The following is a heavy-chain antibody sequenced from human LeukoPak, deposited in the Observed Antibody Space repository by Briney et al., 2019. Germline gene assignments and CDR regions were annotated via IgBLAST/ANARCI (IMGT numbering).Heavy chain of an antibody. CDR3: ARPYCSSTSCYTGPFDY. J-gene: IGHJ4*02. CDR2: IYHSGST. CDR1: GYSISSGYY. Sequence: SETLSLTCTVSGYSISSGYYWGWIRQPPGKGLEWIGSIYHSGSTYYNPSLKSRVTISVDTSKNQFSLKLSSVTAADTAVYYCARPYCSSTSCYTGPFDYWGQGTLVTVSS. V-gene: IGHV4-38-2*02. D-gene: IGHD2-2*02.